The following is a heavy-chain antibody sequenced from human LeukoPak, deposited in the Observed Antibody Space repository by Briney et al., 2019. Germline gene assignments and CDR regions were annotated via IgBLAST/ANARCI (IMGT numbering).Heavy chain of an antibody. CDR1: GFTFGDYP. Sequence: GRSLRLSCTASGFTFGDYPMSWVRQAPGKGHEWVGFIRSKTYGGTTEYAASVKGRFTISRDGSKSIAYLQMNSLKNEDTAVYYCTKSRDGYNGGSVDYWGQGTLVTVSS. CDR3: TKSRDGYNGGSVDY. V-gene: IGHV3-49*04. J-gene: IGHJ4*02. D-gene: IGHD5-24*01. CDR2: IRSKTYGGTT.